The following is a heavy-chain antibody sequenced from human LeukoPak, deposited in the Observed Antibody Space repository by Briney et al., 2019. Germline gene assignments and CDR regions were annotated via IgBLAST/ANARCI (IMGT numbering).Heavy chain of an antibody. D-gene: IGHD6-19*01. Sequence: SETLSLTCTVSGGSISSYYWSWIRQPPGKGLEWIGCIYYSGSTNYNPSLKSRVTISVDTSKNQFSLKLSSVTAADTAVYYCARTGYSSGWYPAAYYYYMDVWGKGTTVTVSS. V-gene: IGHV4-59*01. CDR1: GGSISSYY. CDR2: IYYSGST. J-gene: IGHJ6*03. CDR3: ARTGYSSGWYPAAYYYYMDV.